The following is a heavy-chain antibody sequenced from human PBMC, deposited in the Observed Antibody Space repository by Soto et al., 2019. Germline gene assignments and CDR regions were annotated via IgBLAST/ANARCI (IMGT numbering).Heavy chain of an antibody. CDR3: SRKRVAGIWGDAFDI. CDR1: GYTFTNHG. D-gene: IGHD3-16*01. V-gene: IGHV1-18*04. Sequence: QVQLVQSGTEVKKPGASVKVSCKTSGYTFTNHGINWVRQPPEQGLEWMGWNNPYNANTNYAQKLHGLVTMTTYTHTTTAYVYLRSLTSDDTAVYYCSRKRVAGIWGDAFDIWGQGTVVTVSS. J-gene: IGHJ3*02. CDR2: NNPYNANT.